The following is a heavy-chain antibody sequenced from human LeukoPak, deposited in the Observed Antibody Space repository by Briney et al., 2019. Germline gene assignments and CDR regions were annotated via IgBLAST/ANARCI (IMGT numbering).Heavy chain of an antibody. D-gene: IGHD3-3*01. J-gene: IGHJ6*03. CDR2: IRYDGSNK. CDR1: GFTFSSYG. Sequence: GGSLRLSCAASGFTFSSYGMHWVRQAPGKGLEWVAFIRYDGSNKYYADSVKGRFTISRDNSKNTLYLQMNSLRAEDTAVYYCAKTTIFGVVIPTGNMDVWGNGTTVTASS. CDR3: AKTTIFGVVIPTGNMDV. V-gene: IGHV3-30*02.